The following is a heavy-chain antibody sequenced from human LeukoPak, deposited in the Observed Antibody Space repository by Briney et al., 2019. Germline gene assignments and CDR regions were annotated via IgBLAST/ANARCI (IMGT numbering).Heavy chain of an antibody. V-gene: IGHV3-49*04. J-gene: IGHJ6*03. CDR3: TRSNYEYYYMDV. CDR1: GFTVSSNY. Sequence: GGSLRLSCVASGFTVSSNYMTWVRQAPGKGLEWVGFIRSKAYGGTTEYAASVKGRFTISRDDSKSTAYLQMNSLKTEDTAVYYCTRSNYEYYYMDVWGKGTTVIASS. CDR2: IRSKAYGGTT.